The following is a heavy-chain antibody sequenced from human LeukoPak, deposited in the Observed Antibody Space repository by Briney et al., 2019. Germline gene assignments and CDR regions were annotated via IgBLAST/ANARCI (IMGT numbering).Heavy chain of an antibody. J-gene: IGHJ4*02. CDR3: ARTYYYDSSGPTPCFDY. CDR2: IYHSGST. Sequence: SETLSLTCAVSGGSISSGGYSWSWIRQPPGKGLEWIGYIYHSGSTYYNPSLKSRVTISVDTSKNQFSLKLSSVTAADTAVYYCARTYYYDSSGPTPCFDYWGQGTLVTVSS. D-gene: IGHD3-22*01. CDR1: GGSISSGGYS. V-gene: IGHV4-30-2*01.